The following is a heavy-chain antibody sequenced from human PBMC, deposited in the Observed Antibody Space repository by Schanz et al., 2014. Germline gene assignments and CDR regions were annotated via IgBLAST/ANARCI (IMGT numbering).Heavy chain of an antibody. CDR3: AKYRGYYRVSGSYRELEY. D-gene: IGHD3-10*01. CDR1: GFTFSDYW. Sequence: EVQLVESGGGLVQPGGSLRLSCTASGFTFSDYWMSWVRQAPGKGLEWVSYVSRSTPDIYYADSVKGRFTISRDNSKNTLYLQMNSLRPEDTAVYYCAKYRGYYRVSGSYRELEYWGQGTLVTVSS. CDR2: VSRSTPDI. J-gene: IGHJ4*02. V-gene: IGHV3-23*04.